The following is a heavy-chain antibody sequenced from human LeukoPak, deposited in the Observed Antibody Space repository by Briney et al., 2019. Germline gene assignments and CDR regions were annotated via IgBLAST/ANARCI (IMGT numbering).Heavy chain of an antibody. CDR2: INGSGSST. CDR1: GFTFSSHA. D-gene: IGHD1-26*01. J-gene: IGHJ2*01. V-gene: IGHV3-23*01. CDR3: ARDFWDEFEYFDL. Sequence: GGSLRLSCAASGFTFSSHAMSWVRQAPGKGLEWVSAINGSGSSTYYADSVKGRVSISRDNSKNTLYLQMNSLRVEDTALYYCARDFWDEFEYFDLWGRGTLVTVSS.